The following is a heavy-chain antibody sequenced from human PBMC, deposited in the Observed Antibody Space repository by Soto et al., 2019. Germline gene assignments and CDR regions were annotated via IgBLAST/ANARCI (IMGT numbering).Heavy chain of an antibody. CDR3: AKGALRTREGYPTWRSAFDI. CDR1: GFTFSSYG. J-gene: IGHJ3*02. Sequence: QVQLVESGGGVVQPGRSLRLSCAASGFTFSSYGMHWVRQALGKGLEWVAVISYDGSNKYYADSVKGRFTISRDNSKNTLYLQMNSLRAEDTAVYYCAKGALRTREGYPTWRSAFDIWGKGTMVTVSS. V-gene: IGHV3-30*18. CDR2: ISYDGSNK. D-gene: IGHD1-26*01.